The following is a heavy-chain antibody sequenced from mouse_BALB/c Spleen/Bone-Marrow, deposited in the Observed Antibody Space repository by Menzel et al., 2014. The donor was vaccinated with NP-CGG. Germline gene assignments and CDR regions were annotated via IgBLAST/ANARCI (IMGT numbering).Heavy chain of an antibody. CDR3: RYYGYYFDY. V-gene: IGHV6-6*02. J-gene: IGHJ2*01. CDR1: GFTFSSYW. D-gene: IGHD1-2*01. Sequence: EVQLVESGGGLVQPGGSMKLSCVASGFTFSSYWMSWVRQSPEKGLEWVAEVRLKSDNYATHYAESVKGKFTISRDDSKSRLYLQMTSLRAEDTVIYYCRYYGYYFDYWGQGTTLTVSS. CDR2: VRLKSDNYAT.